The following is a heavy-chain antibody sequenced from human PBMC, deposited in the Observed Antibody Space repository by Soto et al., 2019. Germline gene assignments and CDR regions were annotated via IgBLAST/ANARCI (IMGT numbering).Heavy chain of an antibody. D-gene: IGHD3-3*01. CDR1: GFTVSSNY. CDR3: ARPQNGDYYDFWSGYYTPYYGMDV. V-gene: IGHV3-53*01. CDR2: IYSGGST. Sequence: GGSLRLSCAASGFTVSSNYMSWVRQAPGKGLEWVSVIYSGGSTYYADSVKGGFTISRDNSKNTLYLQMNSLRAEDTAVYYCARPQNGDYYDFWSGYYTPYYGMDVWGQGTTVTVSS. J-gene: IGHJ6*02.